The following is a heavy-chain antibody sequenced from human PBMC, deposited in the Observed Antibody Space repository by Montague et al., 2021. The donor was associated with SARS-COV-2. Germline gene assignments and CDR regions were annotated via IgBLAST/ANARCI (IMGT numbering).Heavy chain of an antibody. Sequence: SETLSLTCTVSGGSISSYYWSWIRQPPGKGLDWIGYMSYSGTTNYNPSLRSRLTMSIDTSKDQLSLKLSSLTAADAAVYYCARGRDQLGWFDPWGQGTLVTVSS. J-gene: IGHJ5*02. CDR2: MSYSGTT. V-gene: IGHV4-59*01. CDR1: GGSISSYY. CDR3: ARGRDQLGWFDP. D-gene: IGHD7-27*01.